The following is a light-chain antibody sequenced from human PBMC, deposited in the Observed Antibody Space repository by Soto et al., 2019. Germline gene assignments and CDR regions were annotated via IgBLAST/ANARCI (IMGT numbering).Light chain of an antibody. Sequence: DIQMTQSPSSLSASVGDRVTITCRASKSIRTYLSWYQQKPGKAPKLLIYAASSLQSGVPSRFSGSGSGTDFTLTISSLQPEDFATYYCQQSSSTPLSFGQGTKVDIK. J-gene: IGKJ1*01. CDR3: QQSSSTPLS. CDR1: KSIRTY. CDR2: AAS. V-gene: IGKV1-39*01.